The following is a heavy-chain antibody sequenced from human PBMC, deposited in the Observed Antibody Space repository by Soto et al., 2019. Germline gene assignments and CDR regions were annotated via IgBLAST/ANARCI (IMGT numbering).Heavy chain of an antibody. CDR3: ASFNYYDFGAAPLRSFDY. CDR1: GGSISSSSYY. Sequence: SETLSLTCTVSGGSISSSSYYWGWIRQPPGKGLEWIGSIYYSGSTYYNPSLKSRVTISVDTSKNQFSLKLSSVTAADTAVYYCASFNYYDFGAAPLRSFDYWGQGTLVTVSS. J-gene: IGHJ4*02. D-gene: IGHD3-22*01. CDR2: IYYSGST. V-gene: IGHV4-39*01.